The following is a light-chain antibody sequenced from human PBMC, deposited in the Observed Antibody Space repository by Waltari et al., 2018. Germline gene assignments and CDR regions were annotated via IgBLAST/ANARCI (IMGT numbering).Light chain of an antibody. CDR2: AAS. V-gene: IGKV3-15*01. CDR1: QSISTN. CDR3: QQTNNFLGIT. Sequence: IVMTQSPASLSVSPGERATLSCKTSQSISTNLAWYQQKPGQAPRLLIYAASTRATGFAARFSGSGSGTEFTLTISSLQSEDFAIYYCQQTNNFLGITFGQGTRLEIK. J-gene: IGKJ5*01.